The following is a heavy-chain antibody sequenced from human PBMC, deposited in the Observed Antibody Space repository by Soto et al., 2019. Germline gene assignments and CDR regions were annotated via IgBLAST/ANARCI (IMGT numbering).Heavy chain of an antibody. CDR3: ARGGPEPFEY. J-gene: IGHJ4*02. CDR1: VFTLRSYW. Sequence: VGSLRLSCASSVFTLRSYWMHWVRQAPGEWLVWVSRINDYGDRINYADSVKGRFTISRDDAESELYLQMNSLRAEDTAVYYCARGGPEPFEYWGQGALVTVSS. V-gene: IGHV3-74*01. CDR2: INDYGDRI. D-gene: IGHD1-1*01.